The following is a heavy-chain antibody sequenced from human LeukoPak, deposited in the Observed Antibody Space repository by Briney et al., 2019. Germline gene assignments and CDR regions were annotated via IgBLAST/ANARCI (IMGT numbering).Heavy chain of an antibody. V-gene: IGHV4-4*07. Sequence: SETLSLTCTVSGGSISNYYWSWIRQPAGKGLEWIGRVYTSGGISYNASLKSRVTMSVDTSKNQFSLKLSSVTAADTAVYYCARVRVGPTSYPPHWYFDLWGRGTLVTVSS. D-gene: IGHD1-26*01. CDR2: VYTSGGI. J-gene: IGHJ2*01. CDR3: ARVRVGPTSYPPHWYFDL. CDR1: GGSISNYY.